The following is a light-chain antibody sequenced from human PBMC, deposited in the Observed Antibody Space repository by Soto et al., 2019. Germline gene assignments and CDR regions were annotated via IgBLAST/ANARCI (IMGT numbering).Light chain of an antibody. CDR3: AAWDDIVGGV. J-gene: IGLJ3*02. CDR1: RSNIGRNY. CDR2: SNN. Sequence: QSVLTQPPSASGTPGQKVTISCSGSRSNIGRNYVSWYQYLPGTAPKLLIYSNNQRPSGVPDRVSGSKSGTSASLAISELRSEDEADYFCAAWDDIVGGVFGGGTKLTVL. V-gene: IGLV1-47*02.